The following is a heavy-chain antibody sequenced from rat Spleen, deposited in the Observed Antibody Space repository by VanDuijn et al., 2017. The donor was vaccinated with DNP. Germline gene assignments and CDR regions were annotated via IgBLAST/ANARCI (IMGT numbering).Heavy chain of an antibody. CDR1: GFTFSNYY. D-gene: IGHD1-3*01. J-gene: IGHJ2*01. V-gene: IGHV5S11*01. Sequence: EVRLVESGGGLVQPGRSLKLSCAASGFTFSNYYMAWVRQAPKKGLEWVATISTSDSRTYYPDSVKGRFTISRDNAKSSLYLQMDSLRSEETATYYCARERPYGSYIDYWGQGVMVTVSS. CDR3: ARERPYGSYIDY. CDR2: ISTSDSRT.